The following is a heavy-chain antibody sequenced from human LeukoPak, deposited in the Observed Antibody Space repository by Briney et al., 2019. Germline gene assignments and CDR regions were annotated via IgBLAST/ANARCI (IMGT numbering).Heavy chain of an antibody. J-gene: IGHJ4*02. CDR1: GGTFSSYA. V-gene: IGHV1-69*04. D-gene: IGHD6-13*01. CDR3: ARGYSSSWYPIDY. Sequence: SVKVSCKASGGTFSSYAISWVRQAPGQGLEWMGRIIPILGIANYAQKFQGRVTITADKSTSTAYMELSSLRSEDTAVYYCARGYSSSWYPIDYWGQGTLVTVSS. CDR2: IIPILGIA.